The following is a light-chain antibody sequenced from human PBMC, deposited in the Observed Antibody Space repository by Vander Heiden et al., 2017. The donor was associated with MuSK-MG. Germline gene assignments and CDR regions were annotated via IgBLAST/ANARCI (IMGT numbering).Light chain of an antibody. J-gene: IGLJ1*01. V-gene: IGLV2-14*01. CDR3: SSYTTSTTLVV. CDR1: TSDVGGYNF. Sequence: QSALTQPASVSGSPGQTIAISCTGSTSDVGGYNFVSWYQQHPGRAPKLISCDVSRRPSGVSDRFSGSKSGNTASLTISGLQAEDEADYFCSSYTTSTTLVVFGPGTKVTVL. CDR2: DVS.